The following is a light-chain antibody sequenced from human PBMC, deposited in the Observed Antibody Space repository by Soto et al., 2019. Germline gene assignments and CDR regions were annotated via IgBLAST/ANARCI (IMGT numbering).Light chain of an antibody. Sequence: EIVLTQSPATLSLSPGERATLSCWASQSVNRYLVWYQQKPGQAPRLLMYDASKRATGIPARFSGSGSGTEFTLTISSPQPDDFATYYCQQYTNYPWTFGQGTKVDIK. J-gene: IGKJ1*01. CDR1: QSVNRY. V-gene: IGKV3-11*01. CDR3: QQYTNYPWT. CDR2: DAS.